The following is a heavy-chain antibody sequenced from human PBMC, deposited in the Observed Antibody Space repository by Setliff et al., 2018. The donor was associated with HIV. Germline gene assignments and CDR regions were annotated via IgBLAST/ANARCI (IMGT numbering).Heavy chain of an antibody. V-gene: IGHV3-74*01. D-gene: IGHD2-2*02. CDR1: GFTFGDYA. CDR3: ARDAAAPAAIEGAFDI. CDR2: INSDGSST. Sequence: AGGSLRLSCTASGFTFGDYAMNWVRQAPGKGLVWVSRINSDGSSTTYADSVKGRFTISRDNTKNSLYLQLNSLRAEDTAVYYCARDAAAPAAIEGAFDIWGQGTMVTVSS. J-gene: IGHJ3*02.